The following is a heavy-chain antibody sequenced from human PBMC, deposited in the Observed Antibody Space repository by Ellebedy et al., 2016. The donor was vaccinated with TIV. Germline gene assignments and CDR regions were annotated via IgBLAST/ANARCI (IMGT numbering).Heavy chain of an antibody. J-gene: IGHJ4*02. V-gene: IGHV4-38-2*02. CDR3: ATTSSAGLAY. CDR2: INHSGST. D-gene: IGHD6-13*01. Sequence: SETLSLTXTVSGYSISSGYYWGWIRQPPGKGLEWIGDINHSGSTNYNPSFKSRVTVSSDTSKKQFSLKLTSVTAADTAVYYCATTSSAGLAYWGQGTLVTVSS. CDR1: GYSISSGYY.